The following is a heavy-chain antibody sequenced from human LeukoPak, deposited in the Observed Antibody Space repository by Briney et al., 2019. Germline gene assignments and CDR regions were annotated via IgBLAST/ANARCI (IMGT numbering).Heavy chain of an antibody. V-gene: IGHV3-9*01. J-gene: IGHJ4*02. CDR3: AKDITRGSGSSTFDY. Sequence: GGSLRLSCAASGFTFDDYAMHWVRQAPGKGLEWVSGISWNSGSIGYADSVKGRFTISRDNAKNSLYLQMNSLRAEDTALYYCAKDITRGSGSSTFDYWGQGALVTVSS. CDR2: ISWNSGSI. CDR1: GFTFDDYA. D-gene: IGHD3-10*01.